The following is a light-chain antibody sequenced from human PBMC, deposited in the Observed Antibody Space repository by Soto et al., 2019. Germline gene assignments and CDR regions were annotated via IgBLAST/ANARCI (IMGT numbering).Light chain of an antibody. CDR3: QQRHHWLRT. CDR2: DAS. J-gene: IGKJ2*01. Sequence: EIVLTQSPATLSLSPGERATLSCRASQSVSWYLAWYQQKPGQAPRLLIYDASKRAAGIPARFSGSVSDTDFTLTIISLDPEDFAGYYCQQRHHWLRTFGQGTKVEIK. V-gene: IGKV3-11*01. CDR1: QSVSWY.